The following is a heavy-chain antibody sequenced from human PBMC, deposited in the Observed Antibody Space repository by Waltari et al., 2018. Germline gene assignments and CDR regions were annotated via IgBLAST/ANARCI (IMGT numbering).Heavy chain of an antibody. V-gene: IGHV1-69*12. CDR3: ARHELGISQYYYNMYV. CDR1: GGSLGGYG. Sequence: VQLVQSGGEVKTPGSSVKVSCKASGGSLGGYGISWVRQAPGQGLEWMGVIIPKFGIPDFSQKFQDRLTITADESTNTAYMELSSLTSEDTAIYYCARHELGISQYYYNMYVWGQGTTVTISS. J-gene: IGHJ6*03. D-gene: IGHD7-27*01. CDR2: IIPKFGIP.